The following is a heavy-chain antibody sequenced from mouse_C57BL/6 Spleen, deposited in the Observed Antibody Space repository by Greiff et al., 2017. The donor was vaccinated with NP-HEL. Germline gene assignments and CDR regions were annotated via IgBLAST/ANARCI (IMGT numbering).Heavy chain of an antibody. V-gene: IGHV1-52*01. CDR3: ARHPTVVGAMDY. D-gene: IGHD1-1*01. CDR2: IDPADSDT. J-gene: IGHJ4*01. Sequence: QVQLQQPGAELVRPGSSVKLSCKASGYTFTSYWMHWVKQRPIQGLEWIGNIDPADSDTHYNQKFKDKATLTVDKSSSTAYMQLSSLTSEDSAVYYCARHPTVVGAMDYWGQGTSVTVSS. CDR1: GYTFTSYW.